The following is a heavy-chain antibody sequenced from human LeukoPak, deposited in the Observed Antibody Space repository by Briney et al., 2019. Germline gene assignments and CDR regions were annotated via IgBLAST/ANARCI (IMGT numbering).Heavy chain of an antibody. CDR2: IYYSGST. V-gene: IGHV4-59*01. J-gene: IGHJ4*02. Sequence: SETLSLTCTVSGGSISSYYWSWIRQPPGKGLEWIGYIYYSGSTNYNPSLKSRDTISVDTSKNQFSLKLSSVTAADTAVYYCARSVGYCSSTSCDPAIDYWGQGTLVTVSS. D-gene: IGHD2-2*01. CDR3: ARSVGYCSSTSCDPAIDY. CDR1: GGSISSYY.